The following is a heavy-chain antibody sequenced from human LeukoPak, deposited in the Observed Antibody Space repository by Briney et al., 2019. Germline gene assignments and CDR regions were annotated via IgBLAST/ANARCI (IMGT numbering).Heavy chain of an antibody. Sequence: PGGSLRLSCAASGFSFSSYAMNWVRQAPGKGLEWVSAIGGNTYYADSVKGRFTVSRDISKNTVHLQMNSLGAEDTAVYYCAKAGPYYFDYWGQGTLVTVSS. CDR2: IGGNT. V-gene: IGHV3-23*01. J-gene: IGHJ4*02. CDR3: AKAGPYYFDY. CDR1: GFSFSSYA.